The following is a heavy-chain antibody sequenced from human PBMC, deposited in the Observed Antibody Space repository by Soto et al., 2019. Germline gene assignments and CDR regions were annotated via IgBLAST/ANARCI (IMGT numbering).Heavy chain of an antibody. D-gene: IGHD2-8*01. V-gene: IGHV3-23*01. J-gene: IGHJ4*02. CDR1: GFTFSSYT. CDR2: ISGSGGST. Sequence: EVQLLESGGGLVQPGGSLRLSCAASGFTFSSYTMSWVRQAPGKGLEWVSAISGSGGSTYYSDSVKGRFTISRDNSKNTLYLQMNSLRAEDTAVYYCAKDPSEGYCTNGVCYYFDYWGQGTLVTVSS. CDR3: AKDPSEGYCTNGVCYYFDY.